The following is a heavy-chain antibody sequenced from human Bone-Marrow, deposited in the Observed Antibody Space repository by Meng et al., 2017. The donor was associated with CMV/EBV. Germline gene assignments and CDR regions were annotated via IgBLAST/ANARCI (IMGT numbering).Heavy chain of an antibody. D-gene: IGHD1-26*01. CDR3: ARDGSHRSPDYYYYGMDV. J-gene: IGHJ6*02. V-gene: IGHV3-21*01. Sequence: GGSLRLSCAASGFTFSSYGMHWVRQAPGKGLEWVSSISSSSSYIYYADSVKGRFTISRDNAKNSLYLQMNSLRAEDTAVYYCARDGSHRSPDYYYYGMDVWGQGTTVTVSS. CDR1: GFTFSSYG. CDR2: ISSSSSYI.